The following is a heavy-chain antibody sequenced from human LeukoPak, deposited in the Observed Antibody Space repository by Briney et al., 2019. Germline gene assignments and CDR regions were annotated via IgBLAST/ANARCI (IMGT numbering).Heavy chain of an antibody. V-gene: IGHV3-30*04. D-gene: IGHD2-2*02. CDR1: GFTFSSYA. J-gene: IGHJ4*02. CDR3: ARDRVVVPAAIPRYYFDY. CDR2: ISYDGSNK. Sequence: GGSLRLSCAASGFTFSSYAMSWVRQAPGKGLEWVAVISYDGSNKYYADSVKGRFTISRDNSKNTLYLQMNSLRAEDTAVYYCARDRVVVPAAIPRYYFDYWGRGALVTVSS.